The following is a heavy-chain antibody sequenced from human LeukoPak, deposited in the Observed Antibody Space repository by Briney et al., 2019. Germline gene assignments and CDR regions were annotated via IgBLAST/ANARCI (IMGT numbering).Heavy chain of an antibody. CDR2: ISGSGGST. CDR1: GFTFSSYA. Sequence: GSLRLSCAASGFTFSSYAMSWVRQAPGKGLEWVSAISGSGGSTYYADSVKGRFTISRDNSKNTLYLQMNSLRAEDTAVYYCAKDDKLCSGGSCYTNFDYWGQGTLVTVSS. J-gene: IGHJ4*02. D-gene: IGHD2-15*01. V-gene: IGHV3-23*01. CDR3: AKDDKLCSGGSCYTNFDY.